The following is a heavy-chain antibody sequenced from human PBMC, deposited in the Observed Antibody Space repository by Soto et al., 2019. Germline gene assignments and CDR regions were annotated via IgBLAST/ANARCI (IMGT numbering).Heavy chain of an antibody. J-gene: IGHJ4*02. D-gene: IGHD2-15*01. CDR2: ISWNSGSI. Sequence: EVPLVESGGGLVQPGRSLRLSCAASGFTFDDYAMHWVRQAPGKGLEWVSGISWNSGSIGYADSVKGRFTISRGTVKNSLYLQMNSPRADDTVLYYCAIGVAAWGFFDYWGQGALVTVSS. V-gene: IGHV3-9*01. CDR3: AIGVAAWGFFDY. CDR1: GFTFDDYA.